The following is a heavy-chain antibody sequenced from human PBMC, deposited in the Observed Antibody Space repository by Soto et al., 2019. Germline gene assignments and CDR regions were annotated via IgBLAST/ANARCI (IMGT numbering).Heavy chain of an antibody. J-gene: IGHJ4*02. CDR2: ISGSGGST. CDR3: AKERSSLYYFDY. Sequence: EVQLLESGGGLVQPGGSLRLSCAASGFTFSSDAMSWVRQAPGKGLEWVSAISGSGGSTYYADSVKGRFTISRDNSKNTLYLQMTSLRAEDTAVYYCAKERSSLYYFDYWGQGTLVTVSS. V-gene: IGHV3-23*01. CDR1: GFTFSSDA. D-gene: IGHD6-13*01.